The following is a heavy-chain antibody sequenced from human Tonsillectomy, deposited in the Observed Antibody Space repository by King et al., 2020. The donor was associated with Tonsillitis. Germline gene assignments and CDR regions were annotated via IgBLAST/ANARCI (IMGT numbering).Heavy chain of an antibody. CDR3: ARLGAYELASYYYGMDV. CDR1: GYTFANDW. CDR2: IDPSDSYT. J-gene: IGHJ6*02. Sequence: QLVQSGAEVKKPEESLRISCKGSGYTFANDWINWVRQVPGKGLEWMGRIDPSDSYTNYSPSFQGHVTIQVDQSISTAYLQWSSLKASDSAMYYSARLGAYELASYYYGMDVWGQGTTVTVSS. V-gene: IGHV5-10-1*01. D-gene: IGHD5-12*01.